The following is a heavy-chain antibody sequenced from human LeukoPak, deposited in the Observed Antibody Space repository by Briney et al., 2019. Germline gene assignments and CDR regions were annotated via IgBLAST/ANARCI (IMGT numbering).Heavy chain of an antibody. CDR3: AKDDGYGSGSLNFDY. D-gene: IGHD3-10*01. Sequence: PGGSLRLSCAGSGFTFSTYAMSWVRQAPGKGLEWVSSSGGSIWYADPVKGRFTISRDSSENTLFLQMDSLRAEDTAVYYCAKDDGYGSGSLNFDYWGQGTLVTVSS. J-gene: IGHJ4*02. CDR1: GFTFSTYA. CDR2: SSGGSI. V-gene: IGHV3-23*01.